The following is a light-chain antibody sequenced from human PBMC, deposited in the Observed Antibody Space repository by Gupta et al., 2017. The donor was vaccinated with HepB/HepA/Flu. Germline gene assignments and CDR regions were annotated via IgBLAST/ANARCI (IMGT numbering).Light chain of an antibody. Sequence: QSVLTQPPSASVTPGQRVTISCSGSSSNIGSNYVYWYQQLPGTAPTLLIYRNNQRPSGVPDRFSGSKSGTSASLAISGLRSEDEADYYCAAWDDSLSGWVFGGGTKLTVL. CDR3: AAWDDSLSGWV. CDR1: SSNIGSNY. V-gene: IGLV1-47*01. J-gene: IGLJ3*02. CDR2: RNN.